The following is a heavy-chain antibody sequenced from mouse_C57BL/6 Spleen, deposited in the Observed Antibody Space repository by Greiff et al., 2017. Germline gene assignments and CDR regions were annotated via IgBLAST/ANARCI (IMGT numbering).Heavy chain of an antibody. V-gene: IGHV1-80*01. CDR1: GYAFSSYW. Sequence: VKLMESGAELVKPGASVKISCKASGYAFSSYWMNWVKQRPGKGLEWIGQIYPGDGDTNYNGKFKGKATLTAGKSSSTAYMQLSSLTSEDSAVYFCARESSNYPFAYWGQGTLVTVSA. J-gene: IGHJ3*01. CDR3: ARESSNYPFAY. D-gene: IGHD2-5*01. CDR2: IYPGDGDT.